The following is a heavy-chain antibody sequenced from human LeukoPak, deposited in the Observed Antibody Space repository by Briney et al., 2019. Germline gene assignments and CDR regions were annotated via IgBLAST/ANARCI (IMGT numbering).Heavy chain of an antibody. J-gene: IGHJ4*02. CDR2: IIPILGIA. V-gene: IGHV1-69*04. CDR1: GGTFSSYA. CDR3: ARVSIAAAGTHDY. D-gene: IGHD6-13*01. Sequence: ASVKVSCKASGGTFSSYAISWVRQAPGQGLGWMGRIIPILGIANYAQKFQGRVTITADKSTSTAYMELSSLRSEDTDVYYCARVSIAAAGTHDYWGQGTLVTVSS.